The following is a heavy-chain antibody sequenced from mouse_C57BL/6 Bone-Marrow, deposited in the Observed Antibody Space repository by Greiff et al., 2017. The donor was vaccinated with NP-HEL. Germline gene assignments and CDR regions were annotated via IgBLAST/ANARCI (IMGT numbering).Heavy chain of an antibody. D-gene: IGHD1-1*01. Sequence: QVQLQQSGAELVKPGASVKISCKASGYAFSSYWMNWVKQRPGQGLEWIGQIYPGDGDTNYNGKFKGKATLTAAKSSSTAYMQLSSLTSEYSAVYFCERGELITAVVYCAMDYWGQGTSVTVSS. J-gene: IGHJ4*01. CDR1: GYAFSSYW. CDR3: ERGELITAVVYCAMDY. V-gene: IGHV1-80*01. CDR2: IYPGDGDT.